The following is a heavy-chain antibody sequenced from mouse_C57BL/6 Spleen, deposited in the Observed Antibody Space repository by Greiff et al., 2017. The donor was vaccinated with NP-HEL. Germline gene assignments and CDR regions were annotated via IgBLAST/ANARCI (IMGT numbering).Heavy chain of an antibody. CDR3: TTRLRPFAY. J-gene: IGHJ3*01. V-gene: IGHV14-4*01. CDR2: IDPETGDT. D-gene: IGHD2-4*01. CDR1: GFNIKDDY. Sequence: EVQLQQSGAELVRPGASVKLSCTASGFNIKDDYMHWVKQRPEQGLEWIGWIDPETGDTEYASKFQGKATITADTSSNTADLQLSSLTSEATAGYYGTTRLRPFAYWGQGTLVTVAA.